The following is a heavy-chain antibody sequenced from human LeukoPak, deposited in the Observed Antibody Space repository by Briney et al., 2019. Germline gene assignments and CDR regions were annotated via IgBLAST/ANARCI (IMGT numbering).Heavy chain of an antibody. CDR3: ARDSSSSWYLGSNWFDP. CDR2: IYTSGST. J-gene: IGHJ5*02. CDR1: GGSISSGSYY. D-gene: IGHD6-13*01. Sequence: SETLSLTCTVSGGSISSGSYYWSWIRQPAGKGLEWIVRIYTSGSTNYNPSLKSRVTISVDTSKNQFSLKLSSVTTADTAVYYCARDSSSSWYLGSNWFDPWGQGTLVTVSS. V-gene: IGHV4-61*02.